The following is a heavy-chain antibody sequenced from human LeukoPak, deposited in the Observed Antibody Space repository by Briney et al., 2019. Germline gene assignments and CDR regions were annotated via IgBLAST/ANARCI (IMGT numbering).Heavy chain of an antibody. CDR2: IIPILGIA. CDR1: GGTFSSYA. V-gene: IGHV1-69*04. D-gene: IGHD3-9*01. J-gene: IGHJ4*02. Sequence: ASVKVSCKASGGTFSSYAISWVRQAPGQGLEWMGRIIPILGIANYAQKFQGRVTITADKSTSTAYMELSSLRSEDTAVYYCARVITGFCLGYWGQGTLVTVSS. CDR3: ARVITGFCLGY.